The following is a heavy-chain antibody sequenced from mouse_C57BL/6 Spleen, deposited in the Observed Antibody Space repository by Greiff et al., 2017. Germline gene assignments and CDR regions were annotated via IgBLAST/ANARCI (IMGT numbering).Heavy chain of an antibody. D-gene: IGHD1-1*01. CDR1: GFTFSDYG. J-gene: IGHJ2*01. V-gene: IGHV5-17*01. Sequence: EVQLVESGGGLVKPGGSLKLSCAASGFTFSDYGMHWVRQAPEKGLEWVAYISSGSSTIYYADTVKGRFTISRDNAKNTLFLQMASVRSEDTDMYYCAATVVVDYWGQGTTLTVSS. CDR2: ISSGSSTI. CDR3: AATVVVDY.